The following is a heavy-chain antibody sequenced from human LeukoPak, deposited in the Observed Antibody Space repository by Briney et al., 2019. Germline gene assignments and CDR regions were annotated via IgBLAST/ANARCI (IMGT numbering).Heavy chain of an antibody. V-gene: IGHV3-23*01. CDR3: ARDKGDYDTSGSLFVF. D-gene: IGHD3-22*01. Sequence: GGSLRLSCAASGFTFSSYAMSWVRQAPGKGLEWVSAISGSGGSTYYADSVKGRFTISRDNAKNSLYLQMNSLRAEDTAVYYCARDKGDYDTSGSLFVFGGQGTLVTVSS. J-gene: IGHJ4*02. CDR1: GFTFSSYA. CDR2: ISGSGGST.